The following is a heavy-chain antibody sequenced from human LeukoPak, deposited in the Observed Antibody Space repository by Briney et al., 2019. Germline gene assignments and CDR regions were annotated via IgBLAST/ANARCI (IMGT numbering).Heavy chain of an antibody. Sequence: GGSLRLSCVVSGIPFSDYYMNWIRLAPGKGPEWISYISASSSYTDYADSVKGRFTISRDNAKNTLYLQMNSLGVEDTAVYYCAAGTAADFWGQGTLVSVSS. V-gene: IGHV3-11*03. CDR1: GIPFSDYY. CDR2: ISASSSYT. CDR3: AAGTAADF. J-gene: IGHJ4*02. D-gene: IGHD6-13*01.